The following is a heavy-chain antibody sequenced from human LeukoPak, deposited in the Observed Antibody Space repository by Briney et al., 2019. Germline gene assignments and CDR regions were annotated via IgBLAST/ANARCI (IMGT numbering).Heavy chain of an antibody. Sequence: SQTLSLTCAISGDSVSSNSAAWNWTRQSPSRGLEWLGRTYYRSKWYNDYAVSVKSRITINPDTSKNQFSLQLNSVTPEGTAVYYCARDLGHYYDSTYYFDYWGQGTLVTVSS. CDR2: TYYRSKWYN. CDR3: ARDLGHYYDSTYYFDY. D-gene: IGHD3-22*01. CDR1: GDSVSSNSAA. V-gene: IGHV6-1*01. J-gene: IGHJ4*02.